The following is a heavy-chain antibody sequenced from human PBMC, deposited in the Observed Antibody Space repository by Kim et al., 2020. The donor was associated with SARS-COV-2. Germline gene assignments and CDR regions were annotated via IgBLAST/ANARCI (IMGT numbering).Heavy chain of an antibody. D-gene: IGHD5-12*01. V-gene: IGHV4-59*01. CDR1: GGSISSYY. CDR3: ARGRYRVAYYMDV. CDR2: IYYSGST. Sequence: SETLSLTCTVSGGSISSYYWSWIRLPPGKGLEWIGYIYYSGSTNYNPSLKSRVTISVDTSKNQFSLKLSSVTAADTAVYYCARGRYRVAYYMDVWGKGTTVTVSS. J-gene: IGHJ6*03.